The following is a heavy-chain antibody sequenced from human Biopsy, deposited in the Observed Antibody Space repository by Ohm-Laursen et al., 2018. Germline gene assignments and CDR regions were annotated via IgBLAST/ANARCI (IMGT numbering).Heavy chain of an antibody. D-gene: IGHD1-1*01. CDR3: AREQRGPSLLEAKLTPNYFDY. Sequence: SLRLSCAASGFTLSYYSMTWVRQAPGKGLEWVSSIRSGGDYMFYADSVKGRFTISRDNAKNSLYLQMNSLRAEDTAVYYCAREQRGPSLLEAKLTPNYFDYWGRGSLVTVSS. CDR1: GFTLSYYS. CDR2: IRSGGDYM. V-gene: IGHV3-21*01. J-gene: IGHJ4*02.